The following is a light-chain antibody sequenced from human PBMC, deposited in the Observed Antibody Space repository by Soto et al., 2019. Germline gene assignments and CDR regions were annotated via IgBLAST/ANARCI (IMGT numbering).Light chain of an antibody. V-gene: IGKV1-9*01. CDR3: QQLNSHPRT. J-gene: IGKJ1*01. CDR1: RGISSY. CDR2: AAS. Sequence: QLTQSPSSLSASVGDRVTITCRASRGISSYLAWYQQKPGKAPKLLIYAASTLQSGVPSRFSGSGSGTDFTLTISSLQPEDFATYYCQQLNSHPRTFGQGTKVDIK.